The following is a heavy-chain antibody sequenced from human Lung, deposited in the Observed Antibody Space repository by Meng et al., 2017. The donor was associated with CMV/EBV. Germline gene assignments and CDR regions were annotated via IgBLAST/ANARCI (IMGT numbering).Heavy chain of an antibody. V-gene: IGHV3-30-3*01. D-gene: IGHD7-27*01. CDR3: ARERSSAHWG. Sequence: GXXRLSCAASGFTFSSYAMHWVRQAPGKGLEWVAVISYDGSNKYYADSVKGRFTISRDNSKNTLYLQMNSLRAEDTAVYFCARERSSAHWGWGQGTLVTVSS. CDR2: ISYDGSNK. J-gene: IGHJ4*02. CDR1: GFTFSSYA.